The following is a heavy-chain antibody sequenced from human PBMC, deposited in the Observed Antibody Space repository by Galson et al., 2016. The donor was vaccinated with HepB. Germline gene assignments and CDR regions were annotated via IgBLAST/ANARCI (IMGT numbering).Heavy chain of an antibody. J-gene: IGHJ6*02. D-gene: IGHD4-17*01. CDR1: GYTFTGYY. Sequence: SVKVSCKASGYTFTGYYMHWVRQAPGQGLEWMGWINPNSGGTNYAQKFQGRVSMTRDTSISTAYMELSRLRSDDTAAYYCARDYGDNSFYGMDVWGQGTTVTVSS. CDR2: INPNSGGT. CDR3: ARDYGDNSFYGMDV. V-gene: IGHV1-2*02.